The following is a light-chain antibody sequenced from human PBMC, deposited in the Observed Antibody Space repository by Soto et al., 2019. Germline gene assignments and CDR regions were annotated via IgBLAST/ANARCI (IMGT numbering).Light chain of an antibody. J-gene: IGLJ1*01. CDR3: CSYAGTYSYV. CDR1: SSDSDVNDYKF. V-gene: IGLV2-11*01. Sequence: QSALTQPRSVSGSPGQSVTISCTGTSSDSDVNDYKFFSWYQQHPGKAPKLIIFDVSERPSGVPDRFSASKSGNTASLSISGLQAEDEADYYCCSYAGTYSYVLGSGTKLTVL. CDR2: DVS.